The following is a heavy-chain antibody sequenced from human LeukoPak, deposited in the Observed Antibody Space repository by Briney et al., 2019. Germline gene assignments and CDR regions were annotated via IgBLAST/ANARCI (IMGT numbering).Heavy chain of an antibody. CDR1: YIFSNYW. CDR3: ARRGNFQQLATFDY. D-gene: IGHD6-13*01. J-gene: IGHJ4*02. CDR2: IYPDDSDD. V-gene: IGHV5-51*01. Sequence: GESLKISCRYIFSNYWIGWVRQMPGKGLEWMGIIYPDDSDDRYSPSLQGQVTISADKSISTAYLQWSSLKASDTAMYYCARRGNFQQLATFDYWGQGTLVTVSS.